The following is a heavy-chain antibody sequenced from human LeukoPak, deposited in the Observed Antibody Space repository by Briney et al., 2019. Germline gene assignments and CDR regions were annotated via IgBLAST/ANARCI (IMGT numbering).Heavy chain of an antibody. D-gene: IGHD6-13*01. V-gene: IGHV3-30*18. CDR3: AKSAQSSSWYGDYFDY. Sequence: PGGSLRLSCAASGFTFSSYGMHWVRQAPGKGLEWVAVISYDGSNKYYADSVKGRFTISRDNSKNTLYLQMYSLRAEDTAVYYCAKSAQSSSWYGDYFDYWGQGTLVTVSS. CDR1: GFTFSSYG. CDR2: ISYDGSNK. J-gene: IGHJ4*02.